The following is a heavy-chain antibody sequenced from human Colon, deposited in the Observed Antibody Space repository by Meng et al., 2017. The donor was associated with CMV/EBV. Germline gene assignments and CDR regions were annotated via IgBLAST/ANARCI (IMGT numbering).Heavy chain of an antibody. CDR1: GFSFNTYG. V-gene: IGHV3-30*02. D-gene: IGHD2/OR15-2a*01. CDR2: IRYEGTNK. J-gene: IGHJ6*02. CDR3: AKDQGWNPPFYRYYGMDV. Sequence: GGSLRLSCAASGFSFNTYGMHWVRQAPGKGLEWVAFIRYEGTNKYYTDSVKGRFTISRDNSNNTLYLQMKGLRPEDTAVYYCAKDQGWNPPFYRYYGMDVWGQGTTVTVSS.